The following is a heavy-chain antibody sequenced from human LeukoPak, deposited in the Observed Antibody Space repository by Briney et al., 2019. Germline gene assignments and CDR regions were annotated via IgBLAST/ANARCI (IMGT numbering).Heavy chain of an antibody. CDR3: ARDSLSYYYDSSGYSRAWFDP. CDR2: ISGSGGST. V-gene: IGHV3-23*01. CDR1: GFTFSSYA. D-gene: IGHD3-22*01. Sequence: GGSLRLSCAASGFTFSSYALGWVRQAPRKGLEWVSAISGSGGSTYYADSVRGRFTISRDNSKSTLYLQMNSLRAEDTAVYYCARDSLSYYYDSSGYSRAWFDPWGQGTLVTVSS. J-gene: IGHJ5*02.